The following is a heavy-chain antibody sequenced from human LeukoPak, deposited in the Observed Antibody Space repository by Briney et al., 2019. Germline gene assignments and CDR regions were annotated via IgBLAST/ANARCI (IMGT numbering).Heavy chain of an antibody. CDR3: AKDVNLDVGATSY. Sequence: PGGSLRLSCAASGFTFWTKAITWVRQAPGKGLDWVSTIDDSGRSTYYADSVKGRFTISRDNSKNTVHLQMNSLRAEDTAVYYCAKDVNLDVGATSYWGQGTLVTVSS. D-gene: IGHD1-26*01. CDR1: GFTFWTKA. V-gene: IGHV3-23*01. CDR2: IDDSGRST. J-gene: IGHJ4*02.